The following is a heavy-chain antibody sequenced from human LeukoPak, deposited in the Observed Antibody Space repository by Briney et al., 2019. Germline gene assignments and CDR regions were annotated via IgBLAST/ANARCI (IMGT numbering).Heavy chain of an antibody. J-gene: IGHJ3*02. D-gene: IGHD3-3*01. CDR2: IYSGGST. CDR1: GFTVSSNY. Sequence: GGSLRLSCAASGFTVSSNYMSWVRRAPGKGLEWVSVIYSGGSTYYADSVKGRFTISRDNSKNTLYLQMNSLRAEDTAVYYCARDSSDYDFWSGPLGCFDIRGQGTMVTVSS. CDR3: ARDSSDYDFWSGPLGCFDI. V-gene: IGHV3-66*02.